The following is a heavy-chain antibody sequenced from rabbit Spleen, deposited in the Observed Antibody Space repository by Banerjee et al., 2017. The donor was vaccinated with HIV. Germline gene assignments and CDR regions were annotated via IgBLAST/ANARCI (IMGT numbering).Heavy chain of an antibody. CDR1: GFSFSSRYW. J-gene: IGHJ4*01. D-gene: IGHD1-1*01. Sequence: QEQLEESGGDLGKPEGCRTLTCTASGFSFSSRYWICWVRQAPGKGLEWIVCIDGGDSCNSNDASWAKGRFPISKPSSTTVTLQMTSLTAADTATYFCTRDSGSGPYIDGYFNLWGPGTLVPVS. V-gene: IGHV1S45*01. CDR2: IDGGDSCNS. CDR3: TRDSGSGPYIDGYFNL.